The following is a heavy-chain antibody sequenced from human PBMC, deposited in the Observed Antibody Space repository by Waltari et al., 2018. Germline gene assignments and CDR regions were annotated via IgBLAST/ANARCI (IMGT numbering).Heavy chain of an antibody. Sequence: EVQLVESGGALVHPGGSLTLSWAASGFTFRRNQMAWVRQAPGKGLEWVSIIYAAGSTYYADSVMGRFTISRDNSKNTLHLQMNSLRSEDTAIYYCATARDEETAMVYFDHWGEGSLVSVSS. CDR3: ATARDEETAMVYFDH. CDR1: GFTFRRNQ. CDR2: IYAAGST. J-gene: IGHJ4*02. V-gene: IGHV3-66*02. D-gene: IGHD5-18*01.